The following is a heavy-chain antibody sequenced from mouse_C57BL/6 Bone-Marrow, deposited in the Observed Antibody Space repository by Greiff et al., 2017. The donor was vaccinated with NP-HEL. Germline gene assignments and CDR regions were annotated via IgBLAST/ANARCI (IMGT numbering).Heavy chain of an antibody. V-gene: IGHV1-55*01. CDR1: GYTFTSYW. Sequence: QVQLQQPGAELVKPGASVKMSCKASGYTFTSYWITWVKQRPGQGLEWIGDIYPGSGSTNYNEKFKSKATLTVDTSSSTAYMQLSSLTSEDSAVYYFARPPANWVYLYFDVWGTGTTVTVSS. D-gene: IGHD4-1*01. CDR2: IYPGSGST. CDR3: ARPPANWVYLYFDV. J-gene: IGHJ1*03.